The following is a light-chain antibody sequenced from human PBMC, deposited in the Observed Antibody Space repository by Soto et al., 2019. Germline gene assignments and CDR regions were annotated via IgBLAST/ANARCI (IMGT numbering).Light chain of an antibody. CDR3: MQSVQFPRT. CDR1: QSLLGSDGKTY. J-gene: IGKJ4*01. V-gene: IGKV2D-29*01. Sequence: DIVMTQTPLSLSVTPVQPASISCKSSQSLLGSDGKTYLSWYLQKPGHPPQLLIFEVSNHFSGVSDRFSGSGSGTDFTLKISRVEAEDVGVYYCMQSVQFPRTFGGGTKVDIK. CDR2: EVS.